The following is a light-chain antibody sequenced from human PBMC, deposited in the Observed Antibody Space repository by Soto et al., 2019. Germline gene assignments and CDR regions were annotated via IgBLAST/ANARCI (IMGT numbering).Light chain of an antibody. CDR2: GAS. Sequence: EIVMTQSPATLSVSPGERATLSCRASQSVSSNLAWYQQKPGQAPRLLIYGASPRATGIPARFSGSGSGTEFSLTLSSLQSAHFAAYTCHQDKTWPSMFPFGQGTKLELK. J-gene: IGKJ2*01. V-gene: IGKV3-15*01. CDR3: HQDKTWPSMFP. CDR1: QSVSSN.